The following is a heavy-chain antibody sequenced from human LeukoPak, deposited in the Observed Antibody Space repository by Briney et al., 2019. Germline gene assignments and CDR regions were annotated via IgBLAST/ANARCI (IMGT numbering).Heavy chain of an antibody. D-gene: IGHD1-26*01. J-gene: IGHJ5*02. Sequence: GGSLRLSCAASGVTFSSYGMHWVRQAPGKGLEWVAVIWYDGSNKYYADSAKGRFTISRDNSKNTLYLQMNSLRAEDTAVYYCARDQIVGAINPWGQGTLVTVSS. CDR1: GVTFSSYG. V-gene: IGHV3-33*01. CDR2: IWYDGSNK. CDR3: ARDQIVGAINP.